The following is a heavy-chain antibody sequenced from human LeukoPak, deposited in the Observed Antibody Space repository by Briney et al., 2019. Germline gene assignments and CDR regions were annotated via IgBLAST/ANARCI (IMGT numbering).Heavy chain of an antibody. CDR1: GFTFSSYA. V-gene: IGHV3-15*01. D-gene: IGHD4-17*01. J-gene: IGHJ4*02. CDR3: TTDSTVTTFDY. Sequence: GGSLRLSCAASGFTFSSYAMSWVRQAPGKGLEWVGRIKSKTDGGTTDYAAPVKGRFTISRDDSKNTLYLQMNSLKTEDTAVYYCTTDSTVTTFDYWGQGTLVTVSS. CDR2: IKSKTDGGTT.